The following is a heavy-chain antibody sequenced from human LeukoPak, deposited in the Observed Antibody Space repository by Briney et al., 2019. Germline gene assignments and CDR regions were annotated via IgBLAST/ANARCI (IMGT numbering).Heavy chain of an antibody. Sequence: ASVKVSCKTSGGTLSTYIISWVRQAPGQGLEWMGWINPNSGGTNYAQKFQGRVTMTRDTSISTAYMELSRLRSDDTAVYYCARGKARYCSSTSCYYGYWGQGTLVTVSS. D-gene: IGHD2-2*01. CDR1: GGTLSTYI. CDR3: ARGKARYCSSTSCYYGY. J-gene: IGHJ4*02. V-gene: IGHV1-2*02. CDR2: INPNSGGT.